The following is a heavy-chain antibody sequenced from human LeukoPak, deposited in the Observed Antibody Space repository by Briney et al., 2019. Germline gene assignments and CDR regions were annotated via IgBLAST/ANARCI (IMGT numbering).Heavy chain of an antibody. D-gene: IGHD6-19*01. CDR3: ARAYSSGWYNVGY. V-gene: IGHV1-69*13. CDR2: IIPIFGTA. J-gene: IGHJ4*02. CDR1: GYTFTSYY. Sequence: ASVKVSCKASGYTFTSYYMHWVRQAPGQGLEWMGGIIPIFGTANYAQKFQGRVTITADESTSTAYMELSSLRSEDTAVYYCARAYSSGWYNVGYWGQGTLVTVSS.